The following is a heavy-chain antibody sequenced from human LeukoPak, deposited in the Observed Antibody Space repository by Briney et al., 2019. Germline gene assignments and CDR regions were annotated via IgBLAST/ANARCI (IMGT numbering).Heavy chain of an antibody. V-gene: IGHV1-2*06. J-gene: IGHJ4*02. CDR2: INPNSGGT. CDR3: ARGPRYYYGSGSYYPKYYFDY. D-gene: IGHD3-10*01. CDR1: GGTFSSYA. Sequence: ASVKGSCKASGGTFSSYAISWVRQAPGQGLEWMGRINPNSGGTNYAQKFQGRVTMTRDTSISTAYMELSRLRSDDTAVYYCARGPRYYYGSGSYYPKYYFDYWGQGTLVTVSS.